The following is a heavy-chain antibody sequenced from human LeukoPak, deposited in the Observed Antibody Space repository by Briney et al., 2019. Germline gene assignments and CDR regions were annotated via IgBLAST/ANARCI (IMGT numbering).Heavy chain of an antibody. CDR1: GVSFSSYG. Sequence: QPGRSLRLSCAASGVSFSSYGFHWVRQAPGKGLEWVAVIWHDGSAEFYLDSVKGRFSISRDDSKNTVYLQMNSLRAEDTGLYYCAKDSRGGWTGYFDSWGQGTLVTVSS. CDR2: IWHDGSAE. J-gene: IGHJ4*02. CDR3: AKDSRGGWTGYFDS. D-gene: IGHD6-19*01. V-gene: IGHV3-33*06.